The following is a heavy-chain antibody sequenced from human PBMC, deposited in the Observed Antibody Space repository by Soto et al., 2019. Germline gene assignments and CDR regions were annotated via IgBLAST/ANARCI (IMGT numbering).Heavy chain of an antibody. Sequence: QVQLVQSAGEVKQPGASVRVSCKASGYTFTSFGITWVRQAPGQGLEWMGWISPNSGDTRYAQNLQGRVTMTTDKHTSTADMELRSLTSDDSALLYWAIEMWTLNGPQIFLDYCAQGALVTVSS. CDR1: GYTFTSFG. CDR3: AIEMWTLNGPQIFLDY. CDR2: ISPNSGDT. V-gene: IGHV1-18*01. J-gene: IGHJ4*02. D-gene: IGHD2-21*01.